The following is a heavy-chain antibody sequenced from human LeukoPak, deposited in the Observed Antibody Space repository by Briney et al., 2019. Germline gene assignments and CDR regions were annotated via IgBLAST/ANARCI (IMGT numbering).Heavy chain of an antibody. CDR2: IYTSGST. CDR3: ARAGVVLWFGEYNWFDP. J-gene: IGHJ5*02. D-gene: IGHD3-10*01. V-gene: IGHV4-61*02. Sequence: SETLSLTCTVSGGSISSGSYYWSWIRQPAGKGLEWIGRIYTSGSTNYNPSLKSRVTISVDTSKNQFSLKLSSVTAADTAVYSCARAGVVLWFGEYNWFDPWGQGTLVTVSS. CDR1: GGSISSGSYY.